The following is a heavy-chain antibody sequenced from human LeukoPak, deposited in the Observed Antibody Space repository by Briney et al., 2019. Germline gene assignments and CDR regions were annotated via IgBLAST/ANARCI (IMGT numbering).Heavy chain of an antibody. V-gene: IGHV1-46*01. CDR1: GYTFTSYY. Sequence: ASVKVSCKASGYTFTSYYMHWVRQAPGQGLEWMGIINPSGGSTSYAQKFQGRVTMTRDTSTSTVYTELSSLRSEDTAVYYCASPYVPAVLRGEYCYYYGMDVWGQGTTVTVSS. D-gene: IGHD3-10*01. J-gene: IGHJ6*02. CDR2: INPSGGST. CDR3: ASPYVPAVLRGEYCYYYGMDV.